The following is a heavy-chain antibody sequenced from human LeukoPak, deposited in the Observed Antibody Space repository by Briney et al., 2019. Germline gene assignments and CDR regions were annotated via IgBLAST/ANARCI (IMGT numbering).Heavy chain of an antibody. J-gene: IGHJ5*02. CDR3: ARGGFFGTLFDP. Sequence: PSETLSLTCTVSGGSISSYYWSWLRQPPGKGLEWIGYIYYSGSTNYNPSLKSRVTISVDTSKNQFSLKLSSVTAADTAVYYCARGGFFGTLFDPWGQGTLVTVSS. D-gene: IGHD3-3*01. CDR2: IYYSGST. CDR1: GGSISSYY. V-gene: IGHV4-59*08.